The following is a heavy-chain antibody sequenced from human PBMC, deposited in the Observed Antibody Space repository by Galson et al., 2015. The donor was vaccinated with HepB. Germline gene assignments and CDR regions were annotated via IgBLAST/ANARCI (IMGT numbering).Heavy chain of an antibody. Sequence: QVQLQESGPGLVKPSETLSLTCTVSGGSISPYHWSWIRLPPGKEPELIGYILFTGRTTYKPSLASRVTISIDPAKNQFSLRLKSMTTADTATYYCARGPNNYYFDYWGQGTLVTVSS. J-gene: IGHJ4*02. CDR1: GGSISPYH. D-gene: IGHD1-1*01. CDR3: ARGPNNYYFDY. CDR2: ILFTGRT. V-gene: IGHV4-59*01.